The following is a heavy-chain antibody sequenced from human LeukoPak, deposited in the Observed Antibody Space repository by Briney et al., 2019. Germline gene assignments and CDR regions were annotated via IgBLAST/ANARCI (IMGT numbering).Heavy chain of an antibody. Sequence: PSETLSLTCAVSGGSISSGNWWGWIRQTPGTGLEWIEEIYHSGKTVYNPPLKSRVTVSVDNSKNQFSLRLTSVTAADTAVYYCARNGDSSSVVDWGQGTLVTVSS. V-gene: IGHV4-4*02. J-gene: IGHJ4*02. CDR1: GGSISSGNW. CDR2: IYHSGKT. CDR3: ARNGDSSSVVD. D-gene: IGHD4-17*01.